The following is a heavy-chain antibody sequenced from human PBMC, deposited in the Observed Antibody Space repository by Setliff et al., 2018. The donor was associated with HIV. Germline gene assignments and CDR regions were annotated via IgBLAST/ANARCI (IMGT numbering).Heavy chain of an antibody. CDR1: GYSISSGCY. Sequence: SETLSLTCAVSGYSISSGCYWGWIRQPPGKGLEWIGSMYHTGSTYYSPSLNSRFTISVDTSKNQFSLKLRSVTAADTAVYYCARGLLESDYDYINIYNYFYMDVWGKGTTVTSP. V-gene: IGHV4-38-2*01. CDR3: ARGLLESDYDYINIYNYFYMDV. D-gene: IGHD5-12*01. CDR2: MYHTGST. J-gene: IGHJ6*03.